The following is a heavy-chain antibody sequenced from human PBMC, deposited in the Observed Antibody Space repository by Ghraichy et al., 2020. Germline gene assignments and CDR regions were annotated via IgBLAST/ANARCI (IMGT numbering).Heavy chain of an antibody. CDR3: ARDRYDSSSQYFQH. D-gene: IGHD3-22*01. V-gene: IGHV1-2*02. Sequence: ASVKVSCKASGYTFTGYYMHWVRQAPGQGLEWMGWINPNSGGTNYAQKFQGRVTMTRDTSISTAYMELSRLRSDDTAVYYCARDRYDSSSQYFQHWGQGTLVTVSS. CDR1: GYTFTGYY. J-gene: IGHJ1*01. CDR2: INPNSGGT.